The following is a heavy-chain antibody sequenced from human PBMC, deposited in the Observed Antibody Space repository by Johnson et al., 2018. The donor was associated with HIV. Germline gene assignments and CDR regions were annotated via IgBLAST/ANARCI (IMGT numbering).Heavy chain of an antibody. CDR1: GFTFDDYG. Sequence: VQLVESGGGVAQPGRSLRLSCAASGFTFDDYGMSWVRQAPGKGLEWVSGINWNGGSTGYADSVKGRFTISRDNAKNSLYVQMNSLKTEDTAVYYCTTHSGSYDFDIWGQGTMVTVSS. V-gene: IGHV3-20*04. CDR2: INWNGGST. J-gene: IGHJ3*02. CDR3: TTHSGSYDFDI. D-gene: IGHD1-26*01.